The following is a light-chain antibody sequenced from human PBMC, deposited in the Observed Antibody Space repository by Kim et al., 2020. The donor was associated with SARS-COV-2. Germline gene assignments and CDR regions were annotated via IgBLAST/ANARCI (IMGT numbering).Light chain of an antibody. CDR1: NIGTEG. Sequence: PGETARITCVGNNIGTEGVHWYQQKSGQAPTLLIYFDSDWSSGIPERFSGSNSGNTATLTIRRVEAGDEADYYCQVWNSGSDQWVFGGGTQLTVL. CDR3: QVWNSGSDQWV. V-gene: IGLV3-21*04. J-gene: IGLJ3*02. CDR2: FDS.